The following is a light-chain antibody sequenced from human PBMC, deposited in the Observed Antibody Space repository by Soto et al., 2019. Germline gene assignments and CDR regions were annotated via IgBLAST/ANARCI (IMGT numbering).Light chain of an antibody. V-gene: IGLV2-14*01. Sequence: QAVVTQPASVSASPGQSITISCTGTSSDVGGYDYVSWYQHHPGKAPKLMIYEVSNRPSGVSNRFSGSKSGDTASLTISGLQAEDEADYYCTSFTSTYTWVFGGGTKLTVL. CDR1: SSDVGGYDY. CDR2: EVS. CDR3: TSFTSTYTWV. J-gene: IGLJ3*02.